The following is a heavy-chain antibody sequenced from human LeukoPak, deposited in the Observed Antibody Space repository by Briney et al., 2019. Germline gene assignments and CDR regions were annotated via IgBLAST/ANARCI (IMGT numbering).Heavy chain of an antibody. CDR1: GDSSSSSIYY. CDR3: AREYTLYRSGWFLDY. CDR2: IDYSGST. D-gene: IGHD6-19*01. Sequence: SETLSLTCAVSGDSSSSSIYYWGWIRQPPGKGLEWIGSIDYSGSTYYNPSLKSRATISIDTSKNQFSLKLSSVTAGDTAVYYCAREYTLYRSGWFLDYWGQGTVVTVSS. V-gene: IGHV4-39*07. J-gene: IGHJ4*02.